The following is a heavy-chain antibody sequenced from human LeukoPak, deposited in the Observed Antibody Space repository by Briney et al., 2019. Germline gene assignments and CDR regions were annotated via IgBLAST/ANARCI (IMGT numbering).Heavy chain of an antibody. CDR2: ISSSSSNI. CDR3: ARGYCSGGSCYVFDY. J-gene: IGHJ4*02. V-gene: IGHV3-48*01. CDR1: GFTFSSYS. Sequence: PGGSLRLSCAASGFTFSSYSMNWVRQAPGKGLEWVSYISSSSSNIYYADSVKGRFTISRDNAKNSLYLQMNSLRAEDTAVYYCARGYCSGGSCYVFDYWGQGTLVTVSS. D-gene: IGHD2-15*01.